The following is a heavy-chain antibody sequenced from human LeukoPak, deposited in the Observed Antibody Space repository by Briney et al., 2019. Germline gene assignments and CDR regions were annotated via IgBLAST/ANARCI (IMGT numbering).Heavy chain of an antibody. J-gene: IGHJ4*02. CDR3: ARGKNYYDSSSLFGY. D-gene: IGHD3-22*01. V-gene: IGHV1-2*02. Sequence: ASVKVSCKASGYTFTGYYMHWVRQAPGQRLEWMGWINPNSGGTNYAQKFQGRVTMTRDTSISTAYMELSRLRSDDTAVYYCARGKNYYDSSSLFGYWGQGTLVTVSS. CDR1: GYTFTGYY. CDR2: INPNSGGT.